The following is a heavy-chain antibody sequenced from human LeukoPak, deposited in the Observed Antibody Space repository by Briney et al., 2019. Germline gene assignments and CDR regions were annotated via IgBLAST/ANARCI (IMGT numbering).Heavy chain of an antibody. CDR2: ISDSGANT. CDR3: AKDRTSSPAGY. J-gene: IGHJ4*02. D-gene: IGHD6-13*01. Sequence: GSLTLSCAASGFTFSSAPMSWGRQAPGKGLEWVSGISDSGANTYYADSVKGRFTISRDNSKNTLYLQMNSLRAEDTAVYYCAKDRTSSPAGYWGQGTLVTVSS. CDR1: GFTFSSAP. V-gene: IGHV3-23*01.